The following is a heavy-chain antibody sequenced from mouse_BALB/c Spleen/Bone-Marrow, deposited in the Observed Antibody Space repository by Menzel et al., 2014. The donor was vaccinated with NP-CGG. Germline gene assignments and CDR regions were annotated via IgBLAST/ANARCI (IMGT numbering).Heavy chain of an antibody. CDR3: ARYYNYYFDV. Sequence: VQLQQSGAEVVKPGASVRLSCKTSGHTFTNYWMHWVKQRPGQGLEWIGDINPSNGRATYSEKFKSKATLTVDTSSSTAYMRLSSLTSEDSAVYYCARYYNYYFDVWGAGTTVTVSS. CDR1: GHTFTNYW. J-gene: IGHJ1*01. D-gene: IGHD1-1*01. CDR2: INPSNGRA. V-gene: IGHV1S81*02.